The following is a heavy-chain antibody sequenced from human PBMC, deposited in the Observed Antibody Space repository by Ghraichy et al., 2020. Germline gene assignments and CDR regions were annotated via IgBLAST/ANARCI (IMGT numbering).Heavy chain of an antibody. Sequence: SETLSLTCTVSGGSISSGSYYWSWIRQPAGKGLEWIGRIYTSGSTNYNPSLKSRVTISVDTSKNQFSLKLSSVTAADTAVYYCARDRAVAGWDNILDYWGQGTLVTVSS. CDR2: IYTSGST. D-gene: IGHD6-19*01. J-gene: IGHJ4*02. V-gene: IGHV4-61*02. CDR1: GGSISSGSYY. CDR3: ARDRAVAGWDNILDY.